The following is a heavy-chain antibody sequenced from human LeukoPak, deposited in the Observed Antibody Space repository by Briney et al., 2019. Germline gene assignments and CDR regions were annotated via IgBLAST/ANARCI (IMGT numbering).Heavy chain of an antibody. CDR3: ARGRWELPSGPYFDY. Sequence: GGSLRLSCAASGFTFSSYSMNWVRQAPGKGLEWVSYISSSSTIYYADSVKGRFTISRDNAKNSLYLQMNSLRAEDTAVYYCARGRWELPSGPYFDYWGQGTLVTVSS. D-gene: IGHD1-26*01. J-gene: IGHJ4*02. CDR1: GFTFSSYS. CDR2: ISSSSTI. V-gene: IGHV3-48*01.